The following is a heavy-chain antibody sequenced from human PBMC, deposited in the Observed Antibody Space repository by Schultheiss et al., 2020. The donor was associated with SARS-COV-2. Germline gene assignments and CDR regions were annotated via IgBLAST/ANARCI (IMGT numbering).Heavy chain of an antibody. Sequence: SQTLSLTCTVSGASISSVGYYWGWIRQSPGKGLEWIGSIYYSGSTYYNPSLKSRVTISVDTSKNQFSLKLSSVTAADTAEYYCARKHTAIDYWGQGTLVTVSS. J-gene: IGHJ4*02. CDR2: IYYSGST. CDR1: GASISSVGYY. D-gene: IGHD5-18*01. CDR3: ARKHTAIDY. V-gene: IGHV4-39*07.